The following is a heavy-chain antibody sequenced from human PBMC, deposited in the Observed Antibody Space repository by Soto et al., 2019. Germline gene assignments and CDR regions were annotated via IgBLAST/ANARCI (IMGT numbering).Heavy chain of an antibody. CDR2: ISGSGGST. CDR3: AKDRYYYDSDGLDP. Sequence: GGSLRLSCAASGFTFSSYAMSWVRQAPGKGLEWVSAISGSGGSTYYADSVKGRFTISRDNSKNTLYLQMNSLRAEDTAVYYFAKDRYYYDSDGLDPWGRGTLVTVSS. CDR1: GFTFSSYA. J-gene: IGHJ5*02. D-gene: IGHD3-22*01. V-gene: IGHV3-23*01.